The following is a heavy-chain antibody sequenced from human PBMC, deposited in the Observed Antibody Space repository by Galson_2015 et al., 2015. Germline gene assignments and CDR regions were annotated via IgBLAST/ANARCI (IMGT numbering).Heavy chain of an antibody. CDR3: ARSAPFTRGSSDSEEFFQR. D-gene: IGHD6-6*01. J-gene: IGHJ1*01. V-gene: IGHV4-39*01. CDR1: GGSIGGSDYY. CDR2: IFYFGGH. Sequence: ETLSLTCTVSGGSIGGSDYYWGWSRPPPRKGLEWVGNIFYFGGHYYNPSPPDRITIFVRTSNNPFSLRLRSVIAADTAVYYCARSAPFTRGSSDSEEFFQRWGRGTLVTVSS.